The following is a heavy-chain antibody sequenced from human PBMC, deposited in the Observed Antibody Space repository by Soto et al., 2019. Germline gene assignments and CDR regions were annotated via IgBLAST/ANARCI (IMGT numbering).Heavy chain of an antibody. CDR1: GGSISSFY. V-gene: IGHV4-59*01. CDR2: IHHSGNT. Sequence: PSETLSLTCSVSGGSISSFYWNWIRQPPGKGLEWIGYIHHSGNTTYNPSLKSRVLISVDTSKNQFSLNLRSVTAADTAVYYCARSFFGGFGDPPKYWGQGTLVTVSS. J-gene: IGHJ4*02. CDR3: ARSFFGGFGDPPKY. D-gene: IGHD3-10*01.